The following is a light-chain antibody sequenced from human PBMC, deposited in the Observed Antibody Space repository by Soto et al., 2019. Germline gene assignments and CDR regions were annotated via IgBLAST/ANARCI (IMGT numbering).Light chain of an antibody. CDR2: GAS. J-gene: IGKJ4*01. V-gene: IGKV3-15*01. Sequence: EVVMTQSPVTLSVSPGERATLSCRASQSVGSNLAWYQQKAGQAPRLLFYGASTRATGIPARFSGSGSGTEFTLTINSLQSEDFAVYYCQQYNDWPPLTFGGGTKVEIK. CDR1: QSVGSN. CDR3: QQYNDWPPLT.